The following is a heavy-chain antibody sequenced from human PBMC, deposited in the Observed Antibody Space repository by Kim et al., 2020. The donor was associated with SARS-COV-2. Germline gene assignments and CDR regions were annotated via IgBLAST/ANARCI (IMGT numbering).Heavy chain of an antibody. D-gene: IGHD3-10*01. CDR1: GYTFTNYD. J-gene: IGHJ2*01. Sequence: ASVKVSCRTSGYTFTNYDINWVRQAAGQGLECMGWMNPNSGNTGYAQKFQDRVTMTRDTSESVAYLELTSLRSDDTAVYYCARAFRARDHSGSLFSRCWYLDLWGRGTLVTVST. V-gene: IGHV1-8*01. CDR3: ARAFRARDHSGSLFSRCWYLDL. CDR2: MNPNSGNT.